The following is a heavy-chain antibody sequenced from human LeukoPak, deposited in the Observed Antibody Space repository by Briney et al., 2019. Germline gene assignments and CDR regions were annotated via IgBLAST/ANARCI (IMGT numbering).Heavy chain of an antibody. V-gene: IGHV1-2*06. J-gene: IGHJ3*02. Sequence: ASVKVSCKASEGTFSSYAISWVRQAPGQGLEWMGRINPNSGGTNYAQKFQGRVTMTRDTSISTAYMELSRLRSDDTAVYYCASGIVVVPAADPDAFDIWGQGTMVTVSS. CDR3: ASGIVVVPAADPDAFDI. D-gene: IGHD2-2*01. CDR1: EGTFSSYA. CDR2: INPNSGGT.